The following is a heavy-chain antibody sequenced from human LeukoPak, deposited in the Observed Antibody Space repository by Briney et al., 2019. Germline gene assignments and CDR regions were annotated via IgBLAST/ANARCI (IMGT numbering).Heavy chain of an antibody. V-gene: IGHV1-18*01. CDR1: GYTCTSYG. CDR3: ARSLNPNDDSSGWYDY. CDR2: ISAYNGNT. J-gene: IGHJ4*02. D-gene: IGHD6-19*01. Sequence: ASVKVSCKASGYTCTSYGISWVRQAPGQGLEWMGWISAYNGNTNYAQKLQGRVTMTTDTSTSTAYMELRSLRSDDTAVYYCARSLNPNDDSSGWYDYWGQGTLVTVSS.